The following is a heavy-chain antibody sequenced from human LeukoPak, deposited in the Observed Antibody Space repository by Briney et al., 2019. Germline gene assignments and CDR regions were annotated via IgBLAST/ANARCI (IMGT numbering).Heavy chain of an antibody. CDR1: GFTFSDYY. CDR3: ARDPEPIVPCLPHYYGMDV. CDR2: ISSSGSTI. V-gene: IGHV3-11*01. D-gene: IGHD1-14*01. J-gene: IGHJ6*02. Sequence: GGSLRLSCAASGFTFSDYYMSWIRQAPGKGLEWVSYISSSGSTIYYADSVKGRFTISRDNAKNSLYLQMNSLRAEDTAVYYCARDPEPIVPCLPHYYGMDVWGQGTTVTVSS.